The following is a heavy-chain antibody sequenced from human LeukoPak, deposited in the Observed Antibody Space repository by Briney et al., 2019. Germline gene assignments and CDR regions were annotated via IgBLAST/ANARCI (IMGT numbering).Heavy chain of an antibody. V-gene: IGHV4-59*01. Sequence: SETLSLTCAVYGGSFSGYYWSWVRQPPGKGLEWIGYIYYSGSTNYNPSLKSRVTISVDTSKNQFSLKLSSVTAADTAVYYCARYCIDDYGDYFDYWGQGTLVTVSS. J-gene: IGHJ4*02. CDR1: GGSFSGYY. CDR3: ARYCIDDYGDYFDY. D-gene: IGHD4-17*01. CDR2: IYYSGST.